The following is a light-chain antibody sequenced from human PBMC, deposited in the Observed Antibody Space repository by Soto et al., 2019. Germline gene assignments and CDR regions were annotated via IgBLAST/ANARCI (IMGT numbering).Light chain of an antibody. J-gene: IGLJ1*01. CDR2: EVN. CDR3: RSYAGSNWYV. Sequence: QSVLTQPPSASGSPGQSVTISCTGTNSDVGGYNYVSWYQQYPGKAPKLIIYEVNERPSGVPDRFSGSKSGNTASLTVSGLQTAYEADYYCRSYAGSNWYVFGTGTKLTVL. CDR1: NSDVGGYNY. V-gene: IGLV2-8*01.